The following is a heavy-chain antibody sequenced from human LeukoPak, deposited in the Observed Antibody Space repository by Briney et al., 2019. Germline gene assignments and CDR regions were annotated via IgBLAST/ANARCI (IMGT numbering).Heavy chain of an antibody. CDR1: GFTFGDYA. J-gene: IGHJ4*02. CDR3: TRAPPYCRGDSYSFDY. Sequence: GGSLRLSCTASGFTFGDYAMSWVRQAPGKGLEWVGLIRRKAYGGTTEYAASVKGRFTISRDDSKSIAYLQMNSLKTEDTAVYYCTRAPPYCRGDSYSFDYWGQGTLVTVSS. V-gene: IGHV3-49*04. D-gene: IGHD2-21*01. CDR2: IRRKAYGGTT.